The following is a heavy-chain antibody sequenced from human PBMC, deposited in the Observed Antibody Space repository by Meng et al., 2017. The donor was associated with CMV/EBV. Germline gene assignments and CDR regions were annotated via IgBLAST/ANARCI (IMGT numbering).Heavy chain of an antibody. CDR3: ARVGTIFRGYYFDY. CDR2: ISSSGSTI. V-gene: IGHV3-48*03. CDR1: GFTFSSYA. Sequence: GESLKISCAASGFTFSSYAMSWVRQAPGKGLEWVSYISSSGSTIYYADSVKGRFTISRDNAKNSLYLQMNSLRAEDTAVYYCARVGTIFRGYYFDYWGQGTLVTVSS. J-gene: IGHJ4*02. D-gene: IGHD3-3*01.